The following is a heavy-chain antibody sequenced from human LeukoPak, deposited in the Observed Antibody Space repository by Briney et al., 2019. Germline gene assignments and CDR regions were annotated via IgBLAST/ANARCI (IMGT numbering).Heavy chain of an antibody. V-gene: IGHV1-2*02. Sequence: ASVKVSCKASGYTFTGYYMHWVRQAPGQGLEWMGWINPNSGGTNYAQKFQGRVTMTRDTSISTAYLQWSSLKTSDTAMYYCARRGGYSSGYSDAFHVWGQGTMVTVSS. CDR3: ARRGGYSSGYSDAFHV. CDR1: GYTFTGYY. CDR2: INPNSGGT. D-gene: IGHD5-18*01. J-gene: IGHJ3*01.